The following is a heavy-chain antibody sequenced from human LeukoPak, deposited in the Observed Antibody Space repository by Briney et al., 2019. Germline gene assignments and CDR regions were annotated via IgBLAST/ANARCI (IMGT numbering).Heavy chain of an antibody. CDR3: ARYYDSSGPYATDAFDL. V-gene: IGHV4-34*01. CDR2: INHSGST. J-gene: IGHJ3*01. Sequence: SETLSLTCAFDGGSSSGDYWSWLRHPPGEGLGWGGEINHSGSTNYNPSLKSRVTISVDTSKNQFSLKLSSVTAADTAVYYCARYYDSSGPYATDAFDLWGQGTMVTVSS. CDR1: GGSSSGDY. D-gene: IGHD3-22*01.